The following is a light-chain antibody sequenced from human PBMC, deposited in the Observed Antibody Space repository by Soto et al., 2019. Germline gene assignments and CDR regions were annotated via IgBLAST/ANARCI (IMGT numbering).Light chain of an antibody. V-gene: IGKV1-33*01. CDR2: DAS. J-gene: IGKJ4*01. CDR3: HQYDNLPLT. Sequence: IQMTQSPSSLSASVGDRVTITCQASQDISTNLNWYQQKPGKAPKLLIYDASRLEAGVPSRFSGSGSGTDFTFTIITLQPEDIATYYCHQYDNLPLTFGGGTKVEIK. CDR1: QDISTN.